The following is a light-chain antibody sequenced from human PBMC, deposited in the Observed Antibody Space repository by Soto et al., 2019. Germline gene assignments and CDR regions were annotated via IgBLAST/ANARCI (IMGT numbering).Light chain of an antibody. CDR2: EVS. CDR1: STDFVSYNR. CDR3: SLYTSENAYV. V-gene: IGLV2-18*01. Sequence: QSVLTQPPSVSGSPGQSVTISCTGTSTDFVSYNRVSWYQQPPGTAPKLMIYEVSKRPSGVPDRFSGSKSGNTASLTISGPQAADEADYYCSLYTSENAYVFGTGTKLTVL. J-gene: IGLJ1*01.